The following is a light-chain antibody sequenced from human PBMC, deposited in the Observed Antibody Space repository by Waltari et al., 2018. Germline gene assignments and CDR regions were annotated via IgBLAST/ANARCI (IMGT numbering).Light chain of an antibody. J-gene: IGLJ2*01. CDR1: SNDIGSSNF. CDR3: CSYCGITIVI. V-gene: IGLV2-23*02. CDR2: EVT. Sequence: QSALTQPASLSGSPGQSITISCTGTSNDIGSSNFVSWYQHHPGKDPQAIIYEVTMRPPGAANSFSGSKSVNTASLRISGSQPEYEADYYCCSYCGITIVIFAGWTKLTVL.